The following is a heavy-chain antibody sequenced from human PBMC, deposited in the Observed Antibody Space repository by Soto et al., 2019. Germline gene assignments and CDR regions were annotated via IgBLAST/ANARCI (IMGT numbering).Heavy chain of an antibody. D-gene: IGHD2-2*01. V-gene: IGHV3-30*03. Sequence: HPGGSLRLSCAASGFTFSSYGMHWVRQAPGKGLEWGAVISYDGSNKYYADSVKGRFTISRDNSKNTLYLQMNSLRAEDTAVYYCAFLGGDIVVVPAAEKENWFEPWGQGTLVTVSS. CDR1: GFTFSSYG. CDR3: AFLGGDIVVVPAAEKENWFEP. CDR2: ISYDGSNK. J-gene: IGHJ5*02.